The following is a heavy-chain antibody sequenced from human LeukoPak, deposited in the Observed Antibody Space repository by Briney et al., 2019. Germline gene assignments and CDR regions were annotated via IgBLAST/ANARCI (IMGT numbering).Heavy chain of an antibody. V-gene: IGHV3-15*04. CDR2: MESKTDGGTT. Sequence: GGSLRLSCAASGFTFSNAWVNWVRQAPGKGLEWVGRMESKTDGGTTDYAAPVKGRFTISRDDSKNMLYLQMNSLKTEDTAVYYCTRSGYPFDYWGQGTLVTVSS. D-gene: IGHD5-12*01. J-gene: IGHJ4*02. CDR3: TRSGYPFDY. CDR1: GFTFSNAW.